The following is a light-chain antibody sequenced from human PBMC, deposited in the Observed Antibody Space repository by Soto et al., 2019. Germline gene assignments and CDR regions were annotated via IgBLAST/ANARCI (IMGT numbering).Light chain of an antibody. CDR3: QQFDNSQWT. Sequence: LVLTQSPATLSLSQGGGATLSCSASQSVHSRYLSWYQHKDGQAPRLLIYASSNRATGIPDRFSGSGSGTDFTLTISRLEPEDFAVYYCQQFDNSQWTFGQGTKVDIK. CDR2: ASS. V-gene: IGKV3-20*01. J-gene: IGKJ1*01. CDR1: QSVHSRY.